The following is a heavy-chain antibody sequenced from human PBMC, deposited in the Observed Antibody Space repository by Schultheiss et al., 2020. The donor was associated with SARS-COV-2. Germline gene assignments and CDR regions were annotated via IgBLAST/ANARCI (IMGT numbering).Heavy chain of an antibody. D-gene: IGHD4-23*01. J-gene: IGHJ2*01. Sequence: GGSLRLSCAASGFTFSSYGMHWVRQAPGKGLEWVAVIWYDGSNKYYADSVKGRFTISRDNSKNTLDLQMNSLRAEDTAVYYCAKGQMSRLVTPSGWYFDLWGRGTLVTVSS. CDR2: IWYDGSNK. CDR1: GFTFSSYG. V-gene: IGHV3-33*06. CDR3: AKGQMSRLVTPSGWYFDL.